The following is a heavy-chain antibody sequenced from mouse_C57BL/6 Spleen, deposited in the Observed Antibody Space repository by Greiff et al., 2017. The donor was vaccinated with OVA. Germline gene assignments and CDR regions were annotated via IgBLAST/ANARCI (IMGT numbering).Heavy chain of an antibody. J-gene: IGHJ4*01. V-gene: IGHV1-26*01. CDR3: ARAESGDAMDY. Sequence: EVQLQQSGPELVKPGASVKISCKASGYTFTDYYMNWVKQSHGKSLEWIGDINPNNGGTSYNQKFKGKATLTVDKSSSTAYMELRSLTSEDSAVYYWARAESGDAMDYWGQGTSVTVSS. D-gene: IGHD3-1*01. CDR1: GYTFTDYY. CDR2: INPNNGGT.